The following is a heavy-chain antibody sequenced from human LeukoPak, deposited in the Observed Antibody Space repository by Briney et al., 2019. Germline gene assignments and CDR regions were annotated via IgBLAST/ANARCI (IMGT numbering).Heavy chain of an antibody. CDR3: ARGYGDYSYFDY. CDR1: GNSSTSYW. CDR2: IYPDDADT. J-gene: IGHJ4*02. Sequence: GESLKTSCKGFGNSSTSYWFTRGRQMPGKGLEWMGIIYPDDADTRYSPSFKGQVTISADKSISTAYLQWSSLKASDTAMYFCARGYGDYSYFDYWGQGTLVTVSS. V-gene: IGHV5-51*01. D-gene: IGHD4-17*01.